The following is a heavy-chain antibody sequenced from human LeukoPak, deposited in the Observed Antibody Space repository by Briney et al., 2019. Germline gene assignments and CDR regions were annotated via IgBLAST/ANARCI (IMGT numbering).Heavy chain of an antibody. J-gene: IGHJ4*02. CDR2: IRYDESNK. D-gene: IGHD3-10*01. V-gene: IGHV3-30*02. CDR1: GFTFSSYG. Sequence: GGSLRLSCAAPGFTFSSYGMHWVRQAPGKGLEWVAFIRYDESNKYYADSVKGRFTISRDNSKNTLYLQMNSLRPEDTAVYYCAKDSKRWKTYYYEAGSYYFDYWGQGTRVTVSS. CDR3: AKDSKRWKTYYYEAGSYYFDY.